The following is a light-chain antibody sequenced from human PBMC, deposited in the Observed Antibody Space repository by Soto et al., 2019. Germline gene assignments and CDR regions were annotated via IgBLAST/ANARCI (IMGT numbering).Light chain of an antibody. V-gene: IGLV2-14*01. CDR1: SSDVGGYNY. CDR3: TSYTSSFTHL. Sequence: SVLTQPASVSGSPGQSITISCTGTSSDVGGYNYVSWYQQHPGKAPKLMIYEVSNRPSGVSNRFSGSKSGNTAPLTISGLQTEDEADYYCTSYTSSFTHLFGTGTKVTVL. CDR2: EVS. J-gene: IGLJ1*01.